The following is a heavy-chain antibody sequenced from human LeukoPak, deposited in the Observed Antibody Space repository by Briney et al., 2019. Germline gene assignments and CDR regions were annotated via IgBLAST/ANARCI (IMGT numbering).Heavy chain of an antibody. V-gene: IGHV4-31*11. J-gene: IGHJ4*02. Sequence: SETLSLTCAVSGGSISSGGYYWSWIRQHPGKGLEWIGYIYYSGSTYYNPSLKSRVTISVDTSKNQFSLKLSSVTAADTAVYYCASQNYYDSSGYYDYWGQGTLVTVSS. CDR1: GGSISSGGYY. D-gene: IGHD3-22*01. CDR3: ASQNYYDSSGYYDY. CDR2: IYYSGST.